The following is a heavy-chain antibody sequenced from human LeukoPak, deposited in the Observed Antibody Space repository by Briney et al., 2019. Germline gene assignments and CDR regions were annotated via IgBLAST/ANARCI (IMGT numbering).Heavy chain of an antibody. D-gene: IGHD6-13*01. Sequence: GGSLRLSCAASGLTFSSHWMHWVRQAPGKGLVWVSRITNDGSSTTYADSVKGRFTISRDNSKNTLYLQMNSLRAEDTAVYYCANNRYSSRWRGAFDVWGQGTMVTVSS. CDR1: GLTFSSHW. CDR3: ANNRYSSRWRGAFDV. V-gene: IGHV3-74*01. CDR2: ITNDGSST. J-gene: IGHJ3*01.